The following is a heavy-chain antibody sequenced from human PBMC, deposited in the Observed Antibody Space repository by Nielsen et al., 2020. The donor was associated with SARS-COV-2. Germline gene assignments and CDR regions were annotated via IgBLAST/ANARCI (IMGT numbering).Heavy chain of an antibody. V-gene: IGHV4-59*01. J-gene: IGHJ5*02. CDR2: IYYSGST. CDR3: ARHHYVTFFGVVIIGWFDP. D-gene: IGHD3-3*01. CDR1: GGSISRYY. Sequence: SETLSLTCTVSGGSISRYYWTWIRQSPGKGLEWIGYIYYSGSTNYNPSLKSRVTISVDTSKNQFSLKLSSVTAADTAVYYCARHHYVTFFGVVIIGWFDPWGQGTLVTVSS.